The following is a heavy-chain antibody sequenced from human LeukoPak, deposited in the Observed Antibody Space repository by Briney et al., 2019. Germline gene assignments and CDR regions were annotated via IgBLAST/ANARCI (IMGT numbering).Heavy chain of an antibody. CDR2: INHSGST. CDR3: ASLYSGSYFLVDY. V-gene: IGHV4-34*01. D-gene: IGHD3-10*01. J-gene: IGHJ4*02. Sequence: SETLSLTCAVYGGSFSGYYWSWIRQPPGKGLEWIGEINHSGSTNYNPSLKSRVTISVDTSKNQFSLKLSSVTAADTAVYYCASLYSGSYFLVDYWGQGTLVTVSS. CDR1: GGSFSGYY.